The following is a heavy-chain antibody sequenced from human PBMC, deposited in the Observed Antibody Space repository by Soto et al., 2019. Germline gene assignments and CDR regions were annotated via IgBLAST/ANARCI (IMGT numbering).Heavy chain of an antibody. J-gene: IGHJ4*02. CDR3: AKDQGSSWYEIDY. D-gene: IGHD6-13*01. CDR2: ISGSGGST. Sequence: EVQLLESGGGLVQPGGSLRLSCAASGFTFSNYAVTWVRQAPGKGLESVSTISGSGGSTYYADSVKGRFTISRDNSKNTLYLQMNSLRAEDTAVYYCAKDQGSSWYEIDYWGQGTLVTVSS. V-gene: IGHV3-23*01. CDR1: GFTFSNYA.